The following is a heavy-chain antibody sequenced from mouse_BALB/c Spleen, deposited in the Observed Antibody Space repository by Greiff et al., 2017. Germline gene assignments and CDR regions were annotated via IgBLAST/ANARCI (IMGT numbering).Heavy chain of an antibody. CDR3: TSLYGNEAY. CDR2: INPSNGGT. J-gene: IGHJ3*01. Sequence: QVQLQQSGAELVKPGASVKLSCKASGYTFTSYYMYWVKQRPGQGLEWIGEINPSNGGTNFNEKFKSKATLTVDKSSSTAYMQLSSLTSEDSAVYYCTSLYGNEAYWGQGTLVTVSA. V-gene: IGHV1S81*02. CDR1: GYTFTSYY. D-gene: IGHD2-1*01.